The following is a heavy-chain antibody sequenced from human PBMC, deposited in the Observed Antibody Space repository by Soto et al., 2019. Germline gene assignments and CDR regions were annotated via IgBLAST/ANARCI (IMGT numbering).Heavy chain of an antibody. D-gene: IGHD6-13*01. CDR2: IYYSGST. CDR3: PRDFTSSWPYYYYGMDV. Sequence: QVQLQESGPGLVKPSETLSLTCTVSGGSISSYYWSWIRQPPGKGLEWIGYIYYSGSTNYNPSLKSRFTIAVHTSKNQFSLQLSSVTAVDSTVYHCPRDFTSSWPYYYYGMDVSGQGTTVTVSS. J-gene: IGHJ6*02. CDR1: GGSISSYY. V-gene: IGHV4-59*01.